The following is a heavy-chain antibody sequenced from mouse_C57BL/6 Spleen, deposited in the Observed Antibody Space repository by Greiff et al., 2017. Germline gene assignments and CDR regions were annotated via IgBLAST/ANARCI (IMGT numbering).Heavy chain of an antibody. D-gene: IGHD3-2*02. Sequence: EVHLVESGGGLVQPGGSLSFSCAASGFTFTDYYMSWVRQPPGKALEWLGFIRNKANGYTTEYSASVKGRFTISRDNSQSILYLQMIALRADDSATYDCVRQLRPYYFDYWGQGTTLTVSS. CDR3: VRQLRPYYFDY. CDR2: IRNKANGYTT. J-gene: IGHJ2*01. CDR1: GFTFTDYY. V-gene: IGHV7-3*01.